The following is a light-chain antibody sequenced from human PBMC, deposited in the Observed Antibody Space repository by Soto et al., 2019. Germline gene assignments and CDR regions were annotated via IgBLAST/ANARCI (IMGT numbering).Light chain of an antibody. CDR2: GAS. CDR3: QQRSNWPIT. J-gene: IGKJ5*01. V-gene: IGKV3-11*01. Sequence: EIVMTQSPATLSVSPVEIATLSCRASQSVSNNLAWYQQKPGQAPRLFIYGASNRATGIPARFSGSGSGTDFTLTISSLEPEDFAVYYCQQRSNWPITFGQGTRLEIK. CDR1: QSVSNN.